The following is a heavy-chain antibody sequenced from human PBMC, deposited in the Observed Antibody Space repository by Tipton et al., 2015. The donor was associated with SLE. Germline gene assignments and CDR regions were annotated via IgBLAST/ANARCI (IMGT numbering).Heavy chain of an antibody. D-gene: IGHD5-12*01. V-gene: IGHV3-23*01. J-gene: IGHJ4*02. CDR3: AKERGYGSSYFHY. CDR1: GFIFSDYA. CDR2: VSGSGRGT. Sequence: SLRLSCEASGFIFSDYAMSWVRQAPGKGLEWVSSVSGSGRGTDYADSVKGRFTISRDNSKNTLYLQINSLRAEDTAEYYCAKERGYGSSYFHYWGQGTLVTVSS.